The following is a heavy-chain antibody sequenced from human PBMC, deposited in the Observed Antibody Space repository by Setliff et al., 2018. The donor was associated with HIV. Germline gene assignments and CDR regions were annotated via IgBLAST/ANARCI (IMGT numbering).Heavy chain of an antibody. Sequence: ASVKVSCKASGYTFTGYYMHWVRQAPGQGLEWMGWINPNSGGTNYAQKFQGWVTMTRDTSISTAYMELSRLRSDDTAVYYCARCHSSGWYNGMDVWGQGTTVTVSS. D-gene: IGHD6-19*01. CDR1: GYTFTGYY. J-gene: IGHJ6*02. V-gene: IGHV1-2*04. CDR3: ARCHSSGWYNGMDV. CDR2: INPNSGGT.